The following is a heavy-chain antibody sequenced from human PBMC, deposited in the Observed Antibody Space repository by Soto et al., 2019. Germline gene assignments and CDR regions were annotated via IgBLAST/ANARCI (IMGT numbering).Heavy chain of an antibody. CDR1: GFTFSSYG. J-gene: IGHJ6*02. CDR3: ARDRSGWTGRGGMDV. CDR2: IWYDGSNK. V-gene: IGHV3-33*01. Sequence: GGSLRLSCAASGFTFSSYGMHWVRQAPGKGLEWVAVIWYDGSNKYYADSVKGRFTISRDNSKNTLYLQMNSLRAEDTAVYYCARDRSGWTGRGGMDVWGQGTTVTVYS. D-gene: IGHD6-19*01.